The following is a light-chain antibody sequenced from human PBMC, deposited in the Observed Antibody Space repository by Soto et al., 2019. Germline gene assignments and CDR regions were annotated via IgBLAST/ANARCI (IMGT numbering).Light chain of an antibody. Sequence: SVLTQPASVSGSPGQSITISCTGTSSDIGGYNYVSWYQQHPGKAPKLLIYGVSNRPSGVSDRFSGSKSGNTASLTISGLQAEDEADYYCNSYRSSVIPVVFGGGTQLTVL. V-gene: IGLV2-14*01. CDR1: SSDIGGYNY. J-gene: IGLJ2*01. CDR3: NSYRSSVIPVV. CDR2: GVS.